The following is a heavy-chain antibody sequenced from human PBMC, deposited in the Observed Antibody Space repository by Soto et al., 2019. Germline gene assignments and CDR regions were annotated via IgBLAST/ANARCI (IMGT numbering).Heavy chain of an antibody. CDR1: GGTFSSYR. V-gene: IGHV1-69*13. CDR2: IVPIYRTA. D-gene: IGHD5-12*01. CDR3: ARGYGWLQLSLFPFDY. J-gene: IGHJ4*02. Sequence: SVKVSCKASGGTFSSYRINWVRQAPGQGLEWVGGIVPIYRTADYAQKFQGRVTITADESARTSYMELRSLKSQDTAVYYCARGYGWLQLSLFPFDYWGQGTLVTVSS.